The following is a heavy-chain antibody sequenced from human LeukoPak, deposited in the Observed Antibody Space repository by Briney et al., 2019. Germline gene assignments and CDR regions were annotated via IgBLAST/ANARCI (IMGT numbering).Heavy chain of an antibody. V-gene: IGHV3-21*01. CDR1: GFTFSSFG. J-gene: IGHJ6*02. Sequence: PGGSLRLSCVASGFTFSSFGMHWVRQAAGKGLEWVSCITSSSSDTYYADSVKGRFTLPRDNAKNSLYLQMNSLRAEDTAVYYCARDRGMAVWGQGTTVTVSS. CDR3: ARDRGMAV. CDR2: ITSSSSDT.